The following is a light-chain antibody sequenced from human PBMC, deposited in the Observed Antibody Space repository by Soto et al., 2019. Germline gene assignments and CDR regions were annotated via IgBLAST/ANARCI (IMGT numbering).Light chain of an antibody. V-gene: IGLV2-23*02. J-gene: IGLJ1*01. CDR2: EVS. CDR3: CSYAGSSTYV. Sequence: QSVLTQPASVSGSPGQSITISCTGTSSDVGSYNLVSWYQQHPGKAPKLMIYEVSKRPSGVSNRFSGSKSGNTASLTISGLQAEDEADYYCCSYAGSSTYVFGTGDQCHRP. CDR1: SSDVGSYNL.